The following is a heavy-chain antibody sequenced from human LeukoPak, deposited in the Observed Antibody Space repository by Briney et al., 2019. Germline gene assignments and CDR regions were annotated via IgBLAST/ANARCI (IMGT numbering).Heavy chain of an antibody. D-gene: IGHD4-17*01. CDR3: ARVTTVHAFDI. CDR2: MNTSSSDK. Sequence: PGGSLRLSCAASGFTFSSYAMNWVRQAPGKGLEWVANMNTSSSDKYFVDSVKGRFTISRDNAKNSLYLQMNSLRAGDTAVYYCARVTTVHAFDIWGQGTMVTVSS. J-gene: IGHJ3*02. CDR1: GFTFSSYA. V-gene: IGHV3-21*04.